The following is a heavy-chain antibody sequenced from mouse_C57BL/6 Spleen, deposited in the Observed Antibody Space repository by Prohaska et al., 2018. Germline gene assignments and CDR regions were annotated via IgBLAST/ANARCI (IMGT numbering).Heavy chain of an antibody. D-gene: IGHD2-2*01. Sequence: HGKSLEWIGYINPNNGGTSYNQKFKGKATLTVNKSSSTAYMELRSLTSEDSAVYYCARGESTMVQSLYYFDYWGQGTTLTVSS. CDR3: ARGESTMVQSLYYFDY. J-gene: IGHJ2*01. V-gene: IGHV1-22*01. CDR2: INPNNGGT.